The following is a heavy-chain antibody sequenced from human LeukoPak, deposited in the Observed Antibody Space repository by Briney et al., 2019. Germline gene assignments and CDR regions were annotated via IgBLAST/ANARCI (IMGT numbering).Heavy chain of an antibody. J-gene: IGHJ4*02. V-gene: IGHV3-23*01. D-gene: IGHD1-1*01. CDR1: GFTFSSYA. Sequence: PGGSLRLSCAASGFTFSSYAMSWVRQAPGKGLEWVSAISGSGGSTYYADSVKGRFTISRENAKNSLYLQMNSLRAGDTAVYYCVRVAKERVGGVYYFDYWGQGTPVTVSS. CDR3: VRVAKERVGGVYYFDY. CDR2: ISGSGGST.